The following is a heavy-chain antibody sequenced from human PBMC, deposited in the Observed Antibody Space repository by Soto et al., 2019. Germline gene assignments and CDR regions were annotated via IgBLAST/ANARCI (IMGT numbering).Heavy chain of an antibody. CDR2: IYYTGST. V-gene: IGHV4-61*01. J-gene: IGHJ5*02. CDR3: ARDSRRFCSGVSCPRWFDP. CDR1: GASVNTGSHY. D-gene: IGHD2-15*01. Sequence: PSETLSLSCTVTGASVNTGSHYWAWIRQPPGKGLEWIGHIYYTGSTDYNPSLKSRGTISVDSSQSQFSLELNSMTAADTAIYYCARDSRRFCSGVSCPRWFDPWGQGILVT.